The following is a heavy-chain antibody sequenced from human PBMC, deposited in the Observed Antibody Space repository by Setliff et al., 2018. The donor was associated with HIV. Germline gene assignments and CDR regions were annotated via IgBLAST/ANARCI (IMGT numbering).Heavy chain of an antibody. CDR3: ARGRDYTGSWFRPFYLDF. CDR2: IYHTGST. CDR1: SGPFSGYF. J-gene: IGHJ4*01. Sequence: SETLSLTCAVYSGPFSGYFWSWIRQPPGKGLEWIGEIYHTGSTNYNPSLKSRVTISVDTSKNQFSLKLSSVTAADTAIYYCARGRDYTGSWFRPFYLDFWGHGNLVTVSS. D-gene: IGHD3-3*01. V-gene: IGHV4-34*01.